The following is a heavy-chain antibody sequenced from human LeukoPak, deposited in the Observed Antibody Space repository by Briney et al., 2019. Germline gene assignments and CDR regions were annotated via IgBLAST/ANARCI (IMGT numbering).Heavy chain of an antibody. J-gene: IGHJ4*02. CDR2: IYYSGST. Sequence: SETLSLTCTVSGGSISSSYWSWIRQPPGKGLEWIGYIYYSGSTSYNPSLKSRVTKSVDTSKNQFSLKLNSVTAADTAVYYCARHFAYSSSSYFDYWGQGSLVTVSS. CDR1: GGSISSSY. V-gene: IGHV4-59*08. D-gene: IGHD6-6*01. CDR3: ARHFAYSSSSYFDY.